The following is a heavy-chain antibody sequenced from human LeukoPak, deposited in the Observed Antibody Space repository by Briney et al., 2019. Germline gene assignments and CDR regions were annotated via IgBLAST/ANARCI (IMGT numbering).Heavy chain of an antibody. V-gene: IGHV4-59*12. Sequence: SETLSLTCTVSGGSISNYYWSWIRQPPGKGLEWIGFISYSGSTNYNPSLKSRVTISVDTSKNQFSLKLSSVTAADTAVYYCARVGATMEPYYFDYWGQGTLVTVSS. D-gene: IGHD1-26*01. CDR1: GGSISNYY. J-gene: IGHJ4*02. CDR2: ISYSGST. CDR3: ARVGATMEPYYFDY.